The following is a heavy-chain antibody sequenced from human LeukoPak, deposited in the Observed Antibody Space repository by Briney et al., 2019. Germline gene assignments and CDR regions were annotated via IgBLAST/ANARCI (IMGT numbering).Heavy chain of an antibody. CDR3: ATGIGAAGTSY. J-gene: IGHJ4*02. Sequence: GGSLRLSCAASGFTFSGYSMNWVRQAPGKGLEWVSSISSSSSYMYYADSVKGRFTISRDNAKNSLYLQMNSLRAEDTAVYYCATGIGAAGTSYWGQGTLVTVSS. CDR2: ISSSSSYM. V-gene: IGHV3-21*01. CDR1: GFTFSGYS. D-gene: IGHD6-13*01.